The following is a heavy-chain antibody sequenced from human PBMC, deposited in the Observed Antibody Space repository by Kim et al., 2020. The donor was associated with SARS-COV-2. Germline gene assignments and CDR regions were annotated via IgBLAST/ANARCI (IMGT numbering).Heavy chain of an antibody. J-gene: IGHJ4*02. D-gene: IGHD2-15*01. CDR1: GFTFSSYA. CDR2: ICGSGDNT. Sequence: GGSLRLSCAASGFTFSSYAMSWVRQAPGKGLEWVSAICGSGDNTYYADSVKGRFTISRDNSKNTLYLQMNSLRAEDTAVYYCVKGKPVVVAASCAFDYWGQGTLVTVSS. V-gene: IGHV3-23*01. CDR3: VKGKPVVVAASCAFDY.